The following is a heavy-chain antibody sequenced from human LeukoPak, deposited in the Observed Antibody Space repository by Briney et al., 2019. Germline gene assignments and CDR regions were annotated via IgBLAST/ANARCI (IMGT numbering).Heavy chain of an antibody. V-gene: IGHV3-23*01. CDR2: TIGSGYNT. D-gene: IGHD6-13*01. J-gene: IGHJ4*02. CDR1: GFTFSNYA. CDR3: AKSRKAAAGTYFDY. Sequence: GGSLRLSCAASGFTFSNYAMSWVRQAPGKGLEWVSATIGSGYNTYYADSVKGRFTISRDNSKNTLYLQMNSLRAEDTAVYYCAKSRKAAAGTYFDYWGQGTLVTVSS.